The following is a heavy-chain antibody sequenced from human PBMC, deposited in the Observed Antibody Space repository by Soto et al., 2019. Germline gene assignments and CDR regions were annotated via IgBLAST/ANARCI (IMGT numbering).Heavy chain of an antibody. J-gene: IGHJ4*02. D-gene: IGHD6-13*01. Sequence: QVQLQESGPGLVKPSETLSLTCTVSGGSISSYYWSWIRQPPGKGLEWIGYIYYSGSTNYNPSLKSRVTRSVDTSKNQFSLQLSSVTAADTAVYYCATLYSSSWYYVDYWGQGTLVTVSS. V-gene: IGHV4-59*08. CDR3: ATLYSSSWYYVDY. CDR1: GGSISSYY. CDR2: IYYSGST.